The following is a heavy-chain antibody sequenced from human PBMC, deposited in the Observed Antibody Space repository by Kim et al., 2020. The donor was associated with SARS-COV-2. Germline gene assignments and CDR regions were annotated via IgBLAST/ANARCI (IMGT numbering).Heavy chain of an antibody. CDR3: ARPSTRGWDFDAFDI. CDR2: ISTKSGAT. Sequence: ASVKVSCKASGYTFIDHTLHWVRQAPGQGPAWMGWISTKSGATNYAQKFQGRVTMTRDTSITTAYMELRSLRSDDTAIYYCARPSTRGWDFDAFDIWAKGQWSPSPQ. D-gene: IGHD1-26*01. J-gene: IGHJ3*02. CDR1: GYTFIDHT. V-gene: IGHV1-2*02.